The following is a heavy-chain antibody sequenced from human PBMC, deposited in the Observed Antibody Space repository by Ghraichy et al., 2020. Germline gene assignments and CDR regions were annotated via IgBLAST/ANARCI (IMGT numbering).Heavy chain of an antibody. D-gene: IGHD3-22*01. CDR1: GGSISSYY. J-gene: IGHJ4*02. V-gene: IGHV4-4*09. Sequence: SETLSLTCTVSGGSISSYYWSWIRQPPGKGLEWIGYIYTSGSTNYNPSLKSRVTISVDTSKNQFSLKLSSVTAADTAVYYCARIQVSGYYPDYWGQGTLVTVSS. CDR3: ARIQVSGYYPDY. CDR2: IYTSGST.